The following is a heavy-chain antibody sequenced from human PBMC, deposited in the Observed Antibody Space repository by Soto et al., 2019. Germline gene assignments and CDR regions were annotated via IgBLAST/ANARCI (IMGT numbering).Heavy chain of an antibody. V-gene: IGHV1-8*01. CDR3: AISGRYNWNYGPIYYYYYYMDV. CDR1: GYTFTSYD. Sequence: GASVKVSCKASGYTFTSYDINWVRQATGQGLEWMGWMNPNSGNTGYAQKFQGRVTMTRNTSISTAYMELSSLRSEDTAVYYCAISGRYNWNYGPIYYYYYYMDVWGKGTTVTVSS. J-gene: IGHJ6*03. D-gene: IGHD1-7*01. CDR2: MNPNSGNT.